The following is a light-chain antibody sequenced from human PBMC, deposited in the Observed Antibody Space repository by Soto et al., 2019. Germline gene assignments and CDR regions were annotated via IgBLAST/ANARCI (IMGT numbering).Light chain of an antibody. Sequence: NFMLTQPHSVSESPGKTVTISCTRSSGSIASNYVQWFQQRPGSAPTTVIYEDSQRPSGVPDRFSGSIDSSSNSASLTISGLKTEDEADYYCQSYDSSTVVFGGGTKVTVL. J-gene: IGLJ2*01. CDR1: SGSIASNY. CDR2: EDS. CDR3: QSYDSSTVV. V-gene: IGLV6-57*04.